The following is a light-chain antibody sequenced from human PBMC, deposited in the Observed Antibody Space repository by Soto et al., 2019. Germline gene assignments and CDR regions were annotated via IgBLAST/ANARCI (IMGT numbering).Light chain of an antibody. CDR3: QQSYITPPFT. CDR1: QSISSY. CDR2: VAS. Sequence: DIQMTQSPSSLSASVGDRVTITCRASQSISSYLNWYRQKPGKAPELLIYVASSLQSGVPSRFSGSGSGTDFTLTISSLQPEDFATYYCQQSYITPPFTFGPGTKVDLK. J-gene: IGKJ3*01. V-gene: IGKV1-39*01.